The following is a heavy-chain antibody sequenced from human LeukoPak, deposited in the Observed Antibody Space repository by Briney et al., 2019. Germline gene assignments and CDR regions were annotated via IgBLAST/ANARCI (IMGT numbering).Heavy chain of an antibody. V-gene: IGHV3-23*01. J-gene: IGHJ4*02. CDR2: ISGSGGST. CDR3: AKAKYSSGWHYFDY. CDR1: GFTFSTYA. D-gene: IGHD6-19*01. Sequence: PAGSLRLSCAASGFTFSTYAMTWVRQAPGKGLECVAGISGSGGSTYYADSVKGRFTISRDNSKNTLYLQMNSLRAEDTAVYYCAKAKYSSGWHYFDYWGQGALVTVSS.